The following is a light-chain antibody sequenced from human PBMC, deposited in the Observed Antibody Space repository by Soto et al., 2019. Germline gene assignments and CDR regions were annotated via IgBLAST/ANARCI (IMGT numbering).Light chain of an antibody. J-gene: IGKJ2*01. V-gene: IGKV3-20*01. CDR3: QQYGSSLYT. CDR1: LSVTSNY. Sequence: EIVLTQSQDTLSLSPVERATLSCRASLSVTSNYLAWYQQMPGQAPRLLIYDASRRATGIPDRFSGSGSGTDFTLTISRLEPEDFAVYYCQQYGSSLYTFGQGTKLEIK. CDR2: DAS.